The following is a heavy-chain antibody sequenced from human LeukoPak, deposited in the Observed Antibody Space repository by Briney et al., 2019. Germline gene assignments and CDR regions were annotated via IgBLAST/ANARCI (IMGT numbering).Heavy chain of an antibody. D-gene: IGHD3-9*01. V-gene: IGHV4-30-2*01. J-gene: IGHJ4*02. CDR3: ARSGSAPGYRSPHFDY. CDR1: GGSISSGGYY. CDR2: IYHSGST. Sequence: SEALSLTCTVSGGSISSGGYYWSWIRQPPGKGLEWIGNIYHSGSTYYNPSLKSRVTISVDTSKNHFSLKLSSVTAADTAVYYCARSGSAPGYRSPHFDYWGQGILVTVSS.